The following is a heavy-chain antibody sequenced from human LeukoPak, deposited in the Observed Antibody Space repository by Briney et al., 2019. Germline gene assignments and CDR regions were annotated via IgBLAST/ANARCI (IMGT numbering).Heavy chain of an antibody. J-gene: IGHJ5*02. D-gene: IGHD6-13*01. Sequence: ASVKVSCKASGYTFSGYYMHWVRQAPGQGLEWMGWINPNSGGTNYAQKFQGRVTMTRDTSISTAYMELSRLRSDDTAVYYCARVFAAAGNGYWFDPWGQGTLVTVSS. CDR3: ARVFAAAGNGYWFDP. CDR2: INPNSGGT. V-gene: IGHV1-2*02. CDR1: GYTFSGYY.